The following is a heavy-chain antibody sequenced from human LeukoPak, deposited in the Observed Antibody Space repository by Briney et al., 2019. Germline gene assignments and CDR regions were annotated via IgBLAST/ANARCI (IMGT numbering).Heavy chain of an antibody. Sequence: PGGSLRLSCAASGFTFSSYGMHWVRQAPGKGLEWVAVISYDGSNKYYADSVKGRFTISRDNAKNSLYLQMDSLRDEDTAVYYCTRAPYSSGWYTVDFWGQGTLVTVSS. CDR1: GFTFSSYG. V-gene: IGHV3-30*03. D-gene: IGHD6-19*01. CDR2: ISYDGSNK. J-gene: IGHJ4*02. CDR3: TRAPYSSGWYTVDF.